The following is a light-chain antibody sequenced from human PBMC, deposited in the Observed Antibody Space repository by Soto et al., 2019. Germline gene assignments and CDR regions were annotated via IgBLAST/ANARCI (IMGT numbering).Light chain of an antibody. CDR3: LQYGSSPRM. CDR1: QSVSSSY. J-gene: IGKJ3*01. Sequence: EIVLTQSPGTLSLSPGERATLSCRASQSVSSSYLAWYQQKPGQAPRLLIYGASSRATGIPDRFSGSGFGTDVTLTISRLEPEDFAVYYCLQYGSSPRMFGPGTRVHIK. CDR2: GAS. V-gene: IGKV3-20*01.